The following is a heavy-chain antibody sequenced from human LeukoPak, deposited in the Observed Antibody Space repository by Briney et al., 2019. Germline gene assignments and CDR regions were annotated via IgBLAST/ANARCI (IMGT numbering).Heavy chain of an antibody. CDR1: GFTFSSYE. CDR2: IYSDNT. V-gene: IGHV3-53*01. D-gene: IGHD3-10*01. J-gene: IGHJ4*02. CDR3: AKVSGRGGVLLWFGDGDYFDY. Sequence: GGSLRLSCAASGFTFSSYEMNWVRQAPGKGLEWVSFIYSDNTHYSDSVKGRFTISRDNSKNTLYLQMNSLRAEDTAVYYCAKVSGRGGVLLWFGDGDYFDYWGQGTLVTVSS.